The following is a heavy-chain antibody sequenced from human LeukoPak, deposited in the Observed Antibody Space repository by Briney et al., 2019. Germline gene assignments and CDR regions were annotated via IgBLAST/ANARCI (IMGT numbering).Heavy chain of an antibody. V-gene: IGHV3-7*01. CDR3: VRNLPGTGY. J-gene: IGHJ4*02. CDR1: GFTFSNFW. D-gene: IGHD3-9*01. Sequence: PGGSLRLSCAASGFTFSNFWISWVRQATGKGLEWVANIKTDGSATYYADSVKGRFTISRDNAKNSLYLEINSLRVEDTAVYYCVRNLPGTGYWGQGTLVTVSS. CDR2: IKTDGSAT.